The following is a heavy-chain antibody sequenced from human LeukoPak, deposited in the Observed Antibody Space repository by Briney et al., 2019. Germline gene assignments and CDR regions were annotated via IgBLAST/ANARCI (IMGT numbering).Heavy chain of an antibody. V-gene: IGHV1-8*01. J-gene: IGHJ6*03. Sequence: ASVKVSCRASGYTFTSYDINWVRQATGQGLEWMGWMNPNSGNTGYAQKFQGRVTMTRNTSISTAYMELSSLRSEDTAVYYCARGYCSSTSCSLQYYYYYYMDVWGKGTTVTVSS. CDR2: MNPNSGNT. D-gene: IGHD2-2*01. CDR3: ARGYCSSTSCSLQYYYYYYMDV. CDR1: GYTFTSYD.